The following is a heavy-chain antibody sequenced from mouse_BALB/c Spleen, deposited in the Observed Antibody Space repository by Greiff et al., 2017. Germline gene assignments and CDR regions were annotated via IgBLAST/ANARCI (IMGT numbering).Heavy chain of an antibody. J-gene: IGHJ4*01. D-gene: IGHD2-1*01. V-gene: IGHV1-7*01. CDR1: GYTFTSYW. CDR2: INPSTGYT. Sequence: VQLQQSGAELAKPGASVKMSCKASGYTFTSYWMHWVKQRPGQGLEWIGYINPSTGYTEYNQKFKDKATLTADKSSSTAYMQLSSLTSEDSAVYYCARHGNSYAMDYWGQGTSVTVSS. CDR3: ARHGNSYAMDY.